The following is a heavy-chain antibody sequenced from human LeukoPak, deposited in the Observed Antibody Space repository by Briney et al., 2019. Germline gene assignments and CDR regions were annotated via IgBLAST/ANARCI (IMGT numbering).Heavy chain of an antibody. CDR1: VFIFRNYY. CDR2: ISYDGSNK. D-gene: IGHD6-19*01. J-gene: IGHJ6*02. V-gene: IGHV3-30-3*01. CDR3: ASHGSGWPDYYYYGMDV. Sequence: GGSLRLSRAASVFIFRNYYMRWIRQAPAKGLEWVAVISYDGSNKYYADSVKGRFTISRDNSKNTLYLQMNSLRAEDTAVYYCASHGSGWPDYYYYGMDVWGQGTTVTVSS.